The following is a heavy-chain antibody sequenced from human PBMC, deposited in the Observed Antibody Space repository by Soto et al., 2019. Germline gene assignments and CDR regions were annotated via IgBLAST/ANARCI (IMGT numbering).Heavy chain of an antibody. CDR3: AKDRFGVAPYGMDV. Sequence: GGSLRLSCAASGFTFDDYAMHWVRQAPGKGLEWVSGISWNSGSIGYADSVKGRFTISRDNAKNSLYLQMNSLRAEDTALYYCAKDRFGVAPYGMDVWGQGTTVTVSS. CDR1: GFTFDDYA. CDR2: ISWNSGSI. D-gene: IGHD3-3*01. J-gene: IGHJ6*02. V-gene: IGHV3-9*01.